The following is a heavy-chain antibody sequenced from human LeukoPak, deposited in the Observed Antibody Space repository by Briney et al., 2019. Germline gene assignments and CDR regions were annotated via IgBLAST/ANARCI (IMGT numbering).Heavy chain of an antibody. V-gene: IGHV4-61*02. D-gene: IGHD3-10*01. CDR2: IYISGST. J-gene: IGHJ4*02. Sequence: PSQTLSLTCTVSNGSISSGSYYWSWIRQPAGKGLEWIGRIYISGSTNYNPSLKSRVTISADTSKNQFSLKLSSVTAADTAVYYCARAHYYGSISIDYWGQGTLVTVSS. CDR1: NGSISSGSYY. CDR3: ARAHYYGSISIDY.